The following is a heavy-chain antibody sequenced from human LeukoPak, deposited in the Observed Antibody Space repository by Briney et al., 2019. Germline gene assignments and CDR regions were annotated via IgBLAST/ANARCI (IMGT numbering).Heavy chain of an antibody. Sequence: PGGSLRLSCAASGFTFSSYAMHWVRQAPGKGLEWVAVISYDGSNKYYADSVKGRFTISRDNSKNTLYLQMNSLRAEDTAVYYCAGGDYHGSESYANYWGQGTLVTVSS. V-gene: IGHV3-30-3*01. CDR3: AGGDYHGSESYANY. J-gene: IGHJ4*02. CDR1: GFTFSSYA. CDR2: ISYDGSNK. D-gene: IGHD3-10*01.